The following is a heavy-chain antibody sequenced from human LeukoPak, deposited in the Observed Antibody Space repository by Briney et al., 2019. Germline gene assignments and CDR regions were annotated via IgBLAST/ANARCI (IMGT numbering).Heavy chain of an antibody. Sequence: GASVKVSCKASGYTFTGYYMHWVRQAPGQGLEWMGRINPNSGGTNYAQKFQGRVTMTRDTSISTAYMELSRLRSDDTAVYYCARTNAFRGSSIGAYGTSGHRKMFTISS. CDR2: INPNSGGT. D-gene: IGHD3-16*01. CDR3: ARTNAFRGSSIGAYGT. V-gene: IGHV1-2*06. J-gene: IGHJ3*02. CDR1: GYTFTGYY.